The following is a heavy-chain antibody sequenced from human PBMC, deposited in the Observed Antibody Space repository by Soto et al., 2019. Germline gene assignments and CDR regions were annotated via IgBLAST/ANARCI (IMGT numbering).Heavy chain of an antibody. V-gene: IGHV4-59*01. J-gene: IGHJ6*03. CDR3: ARSMITFGGVIDDYYYYYMDV. Sequence: SETLSLTCTVSGGSISSYYWSWIRQPPGKGLEWIGYIYYSGSTNYNPSLKSRVTISVDTSKNQFSLKLSSVTAADTAVYYCARSMITFGGVIDDYYYYYMDVWGKGTTVTVSS. D-gene: IGHD3-16*02. CDR1: GGSISSYY. CDR2: IYYSGST.